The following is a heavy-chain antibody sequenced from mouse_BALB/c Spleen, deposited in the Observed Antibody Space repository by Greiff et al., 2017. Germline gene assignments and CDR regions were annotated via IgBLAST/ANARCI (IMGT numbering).Heavy chain of an antibody. CDR3: ARQGKRGYYYAMDY. J-gene: IGHJ4*01. CDR1: GFAFSSYD. Sequence: EVKVVESGGGLVKPGGSLKLSCAASGFAFSSYDMSWVRQTPEKRLEWVAYISSGGGSTYYPDTVKGRFTISRDNAKNTLYLQMSSLKSEDTAMYYCARQGKRGYYYAMDYWGQGTSVTVSS. V-gene: IGHV5-12-1*01. CDR2: ISSGGGST.